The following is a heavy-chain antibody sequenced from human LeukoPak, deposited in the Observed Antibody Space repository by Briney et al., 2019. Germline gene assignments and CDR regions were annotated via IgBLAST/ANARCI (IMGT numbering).Heavy chain of an antibody. J-gene: IGHJ4*02. CDR2: ISGSGGST. CDR3: AKVRRCSSTSCYDPFDY. V-gene: IGHV3-23*01. CDR1: GGSISSGTYS. D-gene: IGHD2-2*01. Sequence: LSLTCAVSGGSISSGTYSWSWIRQPPGKGLEWVSAISGSGGSTYYADSVKGRFTISRDNSKNTLYLQMNSLRAEDTAVYYCAKVRRCSSTSCYDPFDYWGQGTLVTVSS.